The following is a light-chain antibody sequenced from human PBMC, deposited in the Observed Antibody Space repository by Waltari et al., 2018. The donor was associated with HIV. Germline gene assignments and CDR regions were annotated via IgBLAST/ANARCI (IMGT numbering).Light chain of an antibody. V-gene: IGLV2-14*01. CDR1: SSDVGGYNY. CDR3: SSYTSSSTLV. J-gene: IGLJ3*02. Sequence: QSALTQPASVSGSPGQSITISCTGTSSDVGGYNYVSWYQQHPGKAPKLMSYEVSNRPSWVSNRFPGSKSGNTASLTISGLQAEDEADYYCSSYTSSSTLVFGGGTKLTVL. CDR2: EVS.